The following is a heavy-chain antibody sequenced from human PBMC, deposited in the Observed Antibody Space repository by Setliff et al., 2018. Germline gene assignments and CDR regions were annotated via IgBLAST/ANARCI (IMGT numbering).Heavy chain of an antibody. V-gene: IGHV4-39*06. D-gene: IGHD3-10*01. J-gene: IGHJ4*02. CDR1: GGSISRSSYY. CDR3: AASRAYTGAVEEWFLPKTFDF. Sequence: PSETLSLTCTVSGGSISRSSYYWGWIRQPPGKGLEWIAEINHSGSTKYNPSLKSRVTLSIDTSKNQFALKLSAVTAADAALYYCAASRAYTGAVEEWFLPKTFDFWGQGSPVTVSS. CDR2: INHSGST.